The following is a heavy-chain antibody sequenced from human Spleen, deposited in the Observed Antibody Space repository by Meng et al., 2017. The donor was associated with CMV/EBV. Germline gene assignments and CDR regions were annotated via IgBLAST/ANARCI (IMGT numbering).Heavy chain of an antibody. CDR3: ARGGSAAAGFDY. Sequence: SCKASGYTFSSYAISWVRQAPGQGLEWMGGIIPIFGTANYAQKFQGRVTITTDESTSTAYMELSSLRSEDTAVYYCARGGSAAAGFDYWGQGALVTVSS. CDR2: IIPIFGTA. CDR1: GYTFSSYA. J-gene: IGHJ4*02. D-gene: IGHD6-13*01. V-gene: IGHV1-69*05.